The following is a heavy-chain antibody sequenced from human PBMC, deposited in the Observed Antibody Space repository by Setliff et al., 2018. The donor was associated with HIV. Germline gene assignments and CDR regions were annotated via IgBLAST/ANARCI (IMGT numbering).Heavy chain of an antibody. CDR3: ARLGRFIGPAGRFDP. D-gene: IGHD6-13*01. Sequence: PSETLSLTCSVSGYSINTAYYWGWVRQSPGKGLEWIGGFHHSGSTHYNPSLKSRVTISVDTSKNQFSLKLSSVTAADTAVYYCARLGRFIGPAGRFDPWGHGTLVTVSS. J-gene: IGHJ5*02. V-gene: IGHV4-38-2*01. CDR2: FHHSGST. CDR1: GYSINTAYY.